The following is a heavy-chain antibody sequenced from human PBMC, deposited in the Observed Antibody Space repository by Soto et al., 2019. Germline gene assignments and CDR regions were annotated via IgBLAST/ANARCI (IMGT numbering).Heavy chain of an antibody. V-gene: IGHV1-2*04. CDR3: ASGAGIAAAGTGYNYYYGMDV. J-gene: IGHJ6*02. D-gene: IGHD6-13*01. Sequence: VASVKVSCKASGYTFTGYYMHWVRQAPGQGLEWMGWINPNSGGTNYAQKFQGWVTMTRDTSISTAYMELSRLRSDDTAVYYCASGAGIAAAGTGYNYYYGMDVWGQGTTVTVSS. CDR2: INPNSGGT. CDR1: GYTFTGYY.